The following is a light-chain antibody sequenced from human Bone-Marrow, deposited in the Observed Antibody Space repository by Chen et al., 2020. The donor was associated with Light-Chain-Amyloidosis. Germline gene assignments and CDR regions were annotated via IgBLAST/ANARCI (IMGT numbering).Light chain of an antibody. V-gene: IGLV6-57*01. CDR2: EDD. Sequence: NFMLTQPHSVSESPGKTVIISCTRSSGSIATNFGQWYQQRPGSSPTTVNYEDDQRPSGVPDRFSGAIARSSNSASLTSSGLKTEDEDDGYCASYRGSSQVVFGGGTKLTV. CDR3: ASYRGSSQVV. J-gene: IGLJ3*02. CDR1: SGSIATNF.